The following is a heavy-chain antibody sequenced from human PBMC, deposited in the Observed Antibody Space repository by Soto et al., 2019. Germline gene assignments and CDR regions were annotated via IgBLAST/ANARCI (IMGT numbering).Heavy chain of an antibody. CDR1: GGSISSSNW. J-gene: IGHJ5*02. CDR3: ARPHGGSSGWDNWFDP. Sequence: PSETLSLTCAVSGGSISSSNWWSWVRQPPGKGLEWIGEIYHSGSTNYNPSLKSRVTISVDTSKNQFSLKLSSVTAADTAVYYCARPHGGSSGWDNWFDPWGQGTLVTVSS. V-gene: IGHV4-4*02. CDR2: IYHSGST. D-gene: IGHD6-25*01.